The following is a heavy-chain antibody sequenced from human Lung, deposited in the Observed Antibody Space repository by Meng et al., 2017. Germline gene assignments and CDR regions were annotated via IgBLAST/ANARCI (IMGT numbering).Heavy chain of an antibody. V-gene: IGHV3-21*01. CDR1: GFTFSSYS. Sequence: EVQLVESGGGLVKPGGSLILSCAASGFTFSSYSMNWVRQAPGKGLEWVSSIISSSAYADSEKGRFTISRDNAKNSLYLQMNSLRAEDTAVYYCARGRVVVAATPSDYWGQGTLVTVSS. D-gene: IGHD2-15*01. J-gene: IGHJ4*02. CDR3: ARGRVVVAATPSDY. CDR2: IISSSA.